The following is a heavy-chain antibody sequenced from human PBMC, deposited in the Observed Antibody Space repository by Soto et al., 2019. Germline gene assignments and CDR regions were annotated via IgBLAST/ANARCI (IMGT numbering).Heavy chain of an antibody. Sequence: PLETLSRTCTVSGGAISTYYWTWIRQTAGTGLEWIGRIYSSGGTKYNPALQSRVTMSLDTSNNQFSLRLTSVTAADTAVYYCARGQRFSDWFDPWGQGTLVTVS. D-gene: IGHD3-3*01. CDR1: GGAISTYY. CDR2: IYSSGGT. CDR3: ARGQRFSDWFDP. V-gene: IGHV4-4*07. J-gene: IGHJ5*02.